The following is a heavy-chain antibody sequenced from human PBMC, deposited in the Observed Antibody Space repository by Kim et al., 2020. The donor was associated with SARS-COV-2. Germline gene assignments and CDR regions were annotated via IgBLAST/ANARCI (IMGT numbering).Heavy chain of an antibody. J-gene: IGHJ6*02. D-gene: IGHD6-25*01. V-gene: IGHV3-48*02. Sequence: VKGRFTISRDNAKNSLYLQMNSRRDEDTAVYYCARAPPRPPYYYYGMDVWGQGTTVTVSS. CDR3: ARAPPRPPYYYYGMDV.